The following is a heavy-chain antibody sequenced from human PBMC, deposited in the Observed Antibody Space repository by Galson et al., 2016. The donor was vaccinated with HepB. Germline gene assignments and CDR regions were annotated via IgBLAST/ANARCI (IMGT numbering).Heavy chain of an antibody. J-gene: IGHJ6*02. Sequence: ETLSLTCTVSGGSISNYYWSWIRQPPGKGVEWIGYIYNSGSTNSNPSLKSRVTISVDTSKNQFSLKLSSVTAADTAVYYCARVGTTVTTQALGMDVWGQGTTVTVS. CDR3: ARVGTTVTTQALGMDV. D-gene: IGHD4-17*01. CDR1: GGSISNYY. V-gene: IGHV4-59*01. CDR2: IYNSGST.